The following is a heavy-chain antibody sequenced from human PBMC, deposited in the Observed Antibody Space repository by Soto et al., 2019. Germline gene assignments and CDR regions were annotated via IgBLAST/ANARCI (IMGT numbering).Heavy chain of an antibody. CDR3: AKSEGVGYCSSTSCYSCDY. CDR1: GFTFSSYG. V-gene: IGHV3-30*18. D-gene: IGHD2-2*01. CDR2: ISYDGSNK. J-gene: IGHJ4*02. Sequence: QVQLVESGGGVVQPGRSLRLSCAASGFTFSSYGMHWVRQAPGKGLAWVAVISYDGSNKYYADSVKGRFTISRDNSKNTLYLQMNSLRAEDTAVYYCAKSEGVGYCSSTSCYSCDYWGQGTLVTVSS.